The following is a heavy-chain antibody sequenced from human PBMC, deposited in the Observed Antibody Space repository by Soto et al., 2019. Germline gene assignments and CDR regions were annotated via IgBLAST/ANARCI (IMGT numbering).Heavy chain of an antibody. CDR2: IYYSGST. V-gene: IGHV4-30-4*01. D-gene: IGHD2-2*01. Sequence: SETLSLTCTVSGGSISSGDYYWSWIRQPPGKGLEWIGYIYYSGSTYYNPSLKSRVTISVDTSKNQFSLKLSSVTAADTAVYFCAREGGYCSSTSCYNWFDPWGQGTLVTVSS. CDR3: AREGGYCSSTSCYNWFDP. J-gene: IGHJ5*02. CDR1: GGSISSGDYY.